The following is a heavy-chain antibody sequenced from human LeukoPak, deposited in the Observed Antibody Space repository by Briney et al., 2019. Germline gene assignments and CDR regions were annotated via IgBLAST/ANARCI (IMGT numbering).Heavy chain of an antibody. CDR3: VRNWEYDY. CDR1: GFTFSTYS. J-gene: IGHJ4*02. D-gene: IGHD7-27*01. CDR2: INSSGGNT. V-gene: IGHV3-64*01. Sequence: GGSLRLSCAASGFTFSTYSMHWVRQAPGKGLEYVSAINSSGGNTYYANSVKGRFTISRDNSKNTLYLQMGSLRAEDMAVYYCVRNWEYDYWGQGTLVTVSS.